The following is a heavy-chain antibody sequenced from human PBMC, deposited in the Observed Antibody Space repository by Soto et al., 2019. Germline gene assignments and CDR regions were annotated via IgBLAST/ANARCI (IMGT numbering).Heavy chain of an antibody. J-gene: IGHJ6*02. CDR1: GYTFTSYG. CDR3: ARRQCLVGGYYDGKDG. Sequence: QVQLVQSGAEVKKPGASVKVSFKASGYTFTSYGICWVRQDPGQGLEWMGWTSAYNGNTNYAQKLQGRVTKTIDTSTISAYMELRSRSSYDTAVYDCARRQCLVGGYYDGKDGWGQGTTGTVSS. V-gene: IGHV1-18*01. CDR2: TSAYNGNT. D-gene: IGHD6-19*01.